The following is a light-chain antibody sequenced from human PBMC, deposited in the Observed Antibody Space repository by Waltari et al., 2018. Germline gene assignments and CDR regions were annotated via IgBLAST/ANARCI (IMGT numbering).Light chain of an antibody. V-gene: IGKV1-39*01. CDR2: GAS. J-gene: IGKJ1*01. CDR3: QQTYVTPLT. Sequence: DIQMTQSPSSLSASVGDSVPITCRSSQSITNYLNWYQQKPRKAPKLLIAGASSLQSGVPSRFSGSGSGTDFTLTISSLQPEDFATYYCQQTYVTPLTFGQGTKVDIK. CDR1: QSITNY.